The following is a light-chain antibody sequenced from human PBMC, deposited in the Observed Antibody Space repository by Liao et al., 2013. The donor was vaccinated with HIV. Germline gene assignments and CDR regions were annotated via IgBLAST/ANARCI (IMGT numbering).Light chain of an antibody. V-gene: IGLV3-21*01. Sequence: SYVLTQPPSVSVAPGKTARITCGGNNIGSKRVHWYQQKPGQAPVLVIYYDSDRPSGIPERFSGSSSGTTVTLTISGVQAEDEADYYCQSADTSGTYWVFGGGTKLTVL. CDR2: YDS. CDR1: NIGSKR. CDR3: QSADTSGTYWV. J-gene: IGLJ3*02.